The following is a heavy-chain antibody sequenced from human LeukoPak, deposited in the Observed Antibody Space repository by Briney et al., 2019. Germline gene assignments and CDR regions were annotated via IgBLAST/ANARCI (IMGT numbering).Heavy chain of an antibody. V-gene: IGHV4-4*07. CDR3: ARHVAGNDFRSGYSRGLDY. Sequence: SGTLSLTCTVSGGSISSYYWSWVRQPAGRGLEWIGRIYTSGSTNYNPSLKSRVTIPVDSSKNQFPLKLSSETAADTAVYYCARHVAGNDFRSGYSRGLDYWGQATLVSVSS. D-gene: IGHD3-3*01. CDR2: IYTSGST. J-gene: IGHJ4*02. CDR1: GGSISSYY.